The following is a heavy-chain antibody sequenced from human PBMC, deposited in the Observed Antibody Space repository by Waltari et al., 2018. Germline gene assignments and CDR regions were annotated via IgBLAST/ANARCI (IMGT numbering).Heavy chain of an antibody. CDR2: FDPEDGET. D-gene: IGHD3-22*01. V-gene: IGHV1-24*01. CDR3: ATDRSFYDSSGPQPAFDI. Sequence: QVQLVQSGAEVKKPGASVKVSCKVSGYTLTELSMPWVRQAPGKGLEWMGGFDPEDGETIYAQKFQGRVTMTEDTSTDTAYMELSSLRSEDTAVYYCATDRSFYDSSGPQPAFDIWGQGTMVTVSS. J-gene: IGHJ3*02. CDR1: GYTLTELS.